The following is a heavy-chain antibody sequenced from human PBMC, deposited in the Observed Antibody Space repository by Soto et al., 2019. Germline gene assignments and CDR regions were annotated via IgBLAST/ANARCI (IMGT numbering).Heavy chain of an antibody. V-gene: IGHV1-46*01. CDR2: IGPSGDST. CDR1: GYTFTSYY. CDR3: ARDSCGSTSCYPPPHYYSYYYGIDV. Sequence: GASVKVSCKASGYTFTSYYVHWVRQTPGQGLEWMGVIGPSGDSTNYAQKFQGRVTMTRDTSTSTVYMELSSLRSEDTAVYYCARDSCGSTSCYPPPHYYSYYYGIDVWGQGTTVTVSS. J-gene: IGHJ6*02. D-gene: IGHD2-2*01.